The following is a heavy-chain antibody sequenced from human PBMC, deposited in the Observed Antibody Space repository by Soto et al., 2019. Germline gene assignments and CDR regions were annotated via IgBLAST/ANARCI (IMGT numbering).Heavy chain of an antibody. CDR2: IYPFYSDT. D-gene: IGHD3-16*02. V-gene: IGHV5-51*01. Sequence: PGESLKISCKGSGYIFTNYWIAWVLHMPGKCLDCIGIIYPFYSDTRYSPSLQGQFTISADSSIITSYLHCIILKASYTAMYYCASHGFIVPFQHWGQGTLVTVSS. CDR3: ASHGFIVPFQH. J-gene: IGHJ1*01. CDR1: GYIFTNYW.